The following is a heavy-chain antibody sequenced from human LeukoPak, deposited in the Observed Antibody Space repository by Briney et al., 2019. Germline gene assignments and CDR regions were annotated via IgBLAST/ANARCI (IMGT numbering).Heavy chain of an antibody. D-gene: IGHD3-22*01. Sequence: SETLSLTCAVYGGSFSGYYWSWIRQPPGKGLEWIGRIYTSGSTNYNPSLKSRVTMSVDTSKNQFSLKLSSVTAADTAVYYCARGGDYYDSSGYYGGYYFDYWGQGTLVTVSS. CDR3: ARGGDYYDSSGYYGGYYFDY. CDR1: GGSFSGYY. V-gene: IGHV4-59*10. CDR2: IYTSGST. J-gene: IGHJ4*02.